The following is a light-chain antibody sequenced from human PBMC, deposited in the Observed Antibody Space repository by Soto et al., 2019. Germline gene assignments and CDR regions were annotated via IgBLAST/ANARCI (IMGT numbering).Light chain of an antibody. V-gene: IGKV1D-13*01. J-gene: IGKJ4*01. CDR3: QQFYDYPLT. CDR1: QGISTL. CDR2: SAS. Sequence: AIQLTQSPSSLSASIGDRVTISCRASQGISTLFAWYQQKTGKAPKLLIYSASTLENGVPSRFSGSGSGADFTLTISSLQPEDFATYYCQQFYDYPLTFGGGTKVEIK.